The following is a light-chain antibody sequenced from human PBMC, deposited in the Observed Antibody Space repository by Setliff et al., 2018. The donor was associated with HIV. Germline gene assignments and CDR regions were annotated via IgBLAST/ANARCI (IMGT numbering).Light chain of an antibody. J-gene: IGLJ1*01. CDR3: CSYAGSNIFVV. CDR1: TSDIGSYNR. Sequence: QSVLAQPPSVSVSPGQSIIISCTGTTSDIGSYNRVSWYQQRPGTAPKLIIYGVNKRPSGVSNRFSGSKSGTTASLAISGLQADDEADYYCCSYAGSNIFVVFGTGTKVTV. V-gene: IGLV2-23*02. CDR2: GVN.